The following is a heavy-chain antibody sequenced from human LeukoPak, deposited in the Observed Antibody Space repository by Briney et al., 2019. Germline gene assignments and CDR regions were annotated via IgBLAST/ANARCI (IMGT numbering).Heavy chain of an antibody. Sequence: GASVKVSCKASGGTFSSYAISWVRQAPGQGLEWMGGIIPIFGTANYAQKFQGRVTITADKSTSTAYMELSSLRSDDTAVYYCARGLAAAGTSVDWFDPWGQGTLVTVSS. V-gene: IGHV1-69*06. CDR2: IIPIFGTA. CDR1: GGTFSSYA. D-gene: IGHD6-13*01. CDR3: ARGLAAAGTSVDWFDP. J-gene: IGHJ5*02.